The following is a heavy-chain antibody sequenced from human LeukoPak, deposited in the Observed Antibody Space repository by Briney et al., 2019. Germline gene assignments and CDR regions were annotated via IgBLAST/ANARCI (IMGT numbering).Heavy chain of an antibody. V-gene: IGHV3-74*01. CDR1: GSNSSNYW. D-gene: IGHD3-16*01. CDR3: ARGGGSYGWFDP. J-gene: IGHJ5*02. Sequence: PGGSLRLSCAASGSNSSNYWMHWVRQGPGKGLVWVSRIDSDGSSTNYADSVKGRFTISRDSAKNILYLQMNSLRAEDTAVYYCARGGGSYGWFDPWGQGTLVTVSS. CDR2: IDSDGSST.